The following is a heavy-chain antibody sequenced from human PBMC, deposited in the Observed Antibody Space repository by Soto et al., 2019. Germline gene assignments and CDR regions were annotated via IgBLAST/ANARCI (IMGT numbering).Heavy chain of an antibody. CDR3: ARDYSSGYSSSWSLD. J-gene: IGHJ4*02. Sequence: ASVKVSCKASGYTFTSYCIRWVRQAPGQGLEWMGWISAYNGNTNYAQKLQGRVTMTTDTSTSTAYMELRSLRSDDTAVYYCARDYSSGYSSSWSLDWGQGTLVTVSS. D-gene: IGHD6-13*01. CDR1: GYTFTSYC. V-gene: IGHV1-18*01. CDR2: ISAYNGNT.